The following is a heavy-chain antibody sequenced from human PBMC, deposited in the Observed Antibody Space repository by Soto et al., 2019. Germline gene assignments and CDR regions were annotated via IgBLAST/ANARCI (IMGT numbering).Heavy chain of an antibody. Sequence: SETLSLTCAVSGGSISSSNWWSWVRQPPGKGLEWIGEIYHSGSTNYNPSLKSRVTISVDKSKNQFSLKLSSVTAADTAVYYCARPQFSGTYHDTFHIWGQGTMVTVSS. CDR2: IYHSGST. J-gene: IGHJ3*02. CDR1: GGSISSSNW. D-gene: IGHD1-26*01. CDR3: ARPQFSGTYHDTFHI. V-gene: IGHV4-4*02.